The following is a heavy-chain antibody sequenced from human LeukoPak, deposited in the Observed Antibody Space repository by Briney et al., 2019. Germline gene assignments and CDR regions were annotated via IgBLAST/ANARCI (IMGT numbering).Heavy chain of an antibody. CDR1: GGSISSGGYS. V-gene: IGHV4-30-2*01. Sequence: SSQTLSLTCAVSGGSISSGGYSWSWIRQPPGKGLEWIGYIYHSGSTYYNPSLKSRVTISVDRSKNQFSLKLSSVTAADTAVYYCANWDYTDAFDIWGQGTMVTVSS. CDR3: ANWDYTDAFDI. J-gene: IGHJ3*02. D-gene: IGHD1-7*01. CDR2: IYHSGST.